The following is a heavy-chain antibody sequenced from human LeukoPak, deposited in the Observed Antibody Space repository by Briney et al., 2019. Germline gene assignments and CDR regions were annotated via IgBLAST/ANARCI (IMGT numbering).Heavy chain of an antibody. Sequence: GGSLRLSCAASGFIFNKYWMSWVRQAPGKGLEWVANIKQDGSEKYYADPAKGRFTISRDNSKNTLYLQMNSLRAEDTAVYYCAREGMAAAGTFDYWGQGTLVTVSS. V-gene: IGHV3-7*03. CDR2: IKQDGSEK. J-gene: IGHJ4*02. D-gene: IGHD6-13*01. CDR3: AREGMAAAGTFDY. CDR1: GFIFNKYW.